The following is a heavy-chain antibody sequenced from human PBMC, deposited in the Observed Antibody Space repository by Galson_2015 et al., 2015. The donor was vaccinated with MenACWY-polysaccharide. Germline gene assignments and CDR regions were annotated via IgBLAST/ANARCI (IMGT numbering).Heavy chain of an antibody. J-gene: IGHJ2*01. CDR2: TGST. D-gene: IGHD1-1*01. CDR3: ARRSLDNWYFDL. Sequence: TGSTAYNPSFRSRVAMSVDLPRNQFSLRLASMTASDTAIYYCARRSLDNWYFDLWGRGTLVIVSS. V-gene: IGHV4-4*07.